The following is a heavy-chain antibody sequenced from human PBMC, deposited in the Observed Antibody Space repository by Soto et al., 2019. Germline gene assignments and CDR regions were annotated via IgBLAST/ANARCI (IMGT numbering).Heavy chain of an antibody. Sequence: PSETLSLTCTVSGDSISSSSYYWGWIRQPPGKGLEWIGDIYYSGTTHYNPSLKSRVTISIDTSKNQFSLHLRSVTAADTAVYYXARLKGAFFITTYNWFDPWGQGTPVT. CDR1: GDSISSSSYY. CDR2: IYYSGTT. CDR3: ARLKGAFFITTYNWFDP. V-gene: IGHV4-39*01. J-gene: IGHJ5*02. D-gene: IGHD3-22*01.